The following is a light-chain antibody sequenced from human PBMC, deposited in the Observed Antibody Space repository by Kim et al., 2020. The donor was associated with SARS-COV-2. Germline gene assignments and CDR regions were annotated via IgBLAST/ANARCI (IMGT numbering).Light chain of an antibody. CDR2: GAS. Sequence: ASPGERATLSCRASQSVSSNLAWYQQKPGQAPRLLIYGASTRATGIPARFSGSGSGTEFTLTISSLQSEDFAVYYCQQYNTWPPYTFGQGTKLEI. CDR1: QSVSSN. J-gene: IGKJ2*01. V-gene: IGKV3-15*01. CDR3: QQYNTWPPYT.